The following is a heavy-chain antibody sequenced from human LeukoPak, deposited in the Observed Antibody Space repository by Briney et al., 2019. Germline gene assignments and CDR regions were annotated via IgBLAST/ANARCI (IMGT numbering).Heavy chain of an antibody. CDR1: GGSISSYY. D-gene: IGHD3-9*01. V-gene: IGHV4-59*08. CDR2: IYYSGST. Sequence: KASETLSLTCTVSGGSISSYYWSWIRQPPGKGLEWIGYIYYSGSTNYNPSLKSRVTISVDTSKNQFSLKLSSVTAADTAVYYCARHPRYYDILTEGLGGFDPWGQGTLVTVSS. J-gene: IGHJ5*02. CDR3: ARHPRYYDILTEGLGGFDP.